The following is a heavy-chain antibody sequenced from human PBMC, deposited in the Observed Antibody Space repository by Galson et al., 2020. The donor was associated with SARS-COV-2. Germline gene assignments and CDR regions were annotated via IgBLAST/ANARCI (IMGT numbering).Heavy chain of an antibody. Sequence: GESLKISCKGSGYSFTGYWIGWVRQMPGKGLEWIGMIYPADSDTRYRPSLQGQVSISAERSTSTAFLQWNSLRASDTAMYYCARHLSRHVMNLMYIDSWGQGTLVTVSS. CDR2: IYPADSDT. CDR1: GYSFTGYW. J-gene: IGHJ4*02. D-gene: IGHD2-21*01. V-gene: IGHV5-51*01. CDR3: ARHLSRHVMNLMYIDS.